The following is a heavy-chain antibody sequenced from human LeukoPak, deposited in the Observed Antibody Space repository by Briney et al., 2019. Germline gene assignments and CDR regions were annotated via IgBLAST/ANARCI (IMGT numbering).Heavy chain of an antibody. V-gene: IGHV3-30-3*01. J-gene: IGHJ6*02. CDR2: ISYDGSNK. D-gene: IGHD2-2*02. Sequence: PGGSLRLSCAASGFTFSSYAMHWVRQAPGKGLEWEAVISYDGSNKYYADSVKGRFTISRDNSKNTLYLQMNSLRAEDTAVYYCARDFYVVVVPAAISRLYYYYYGMDVWGQGTTVTVSS. CDR1: GFTFSSYA. CDR3: ARDFYVVVVPAAISRLYYYYYGMDV.